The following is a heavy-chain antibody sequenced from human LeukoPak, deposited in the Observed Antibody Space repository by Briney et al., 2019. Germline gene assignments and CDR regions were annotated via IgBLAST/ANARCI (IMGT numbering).Heavy chain of an antibody. CDR1: GFPFSFYE. CDR3: AFLAVASDFDY. V-gene: IGHV3-48*03. Sequence: PGGSLRLSCAVSGFPFSFYEMNWVRQAPGKGLEWVSNIGASGTTRYYADSVKGRFSISRDNAKSSLYLQMNSLRVEDTAVYYCAFLAVASDFDYWGQGALVTVSS. CDR2: IGASGTTR. D-gene: IGHD6-19*01. J-gene: IGHJ4*02.